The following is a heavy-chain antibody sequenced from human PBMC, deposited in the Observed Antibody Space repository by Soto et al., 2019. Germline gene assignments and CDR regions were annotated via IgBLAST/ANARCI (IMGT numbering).Heavy chain of an antibody. CDR1: GGPISSYY. CDR2: IYYSGST. J-gene: IGHJ5*02. Sequence: PSETLSLTCTVSGGPISSYYWSWIRQPPGKGLEWIGYIYYSGSTNYNPSLKSRVTISVDTSKNQFSLKLSSVTAADTAEYYCARARLSRSWWFDPWGQGTLVTVS. V-gene: IGHV4-59*01. D-gene: IGHD3-10*01. CDR3: ARARLSRSWWFDP.